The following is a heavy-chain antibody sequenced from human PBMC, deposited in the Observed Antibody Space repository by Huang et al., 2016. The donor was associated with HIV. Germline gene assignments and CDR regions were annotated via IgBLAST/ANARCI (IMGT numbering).Heavy chain of an antibody. CDR2: IYYSGST. D-gene: IGHD6-19*01. Sequence: QLQLQESGPGLVKPSETLSLTCTVSGGSISTSGYYWGWIRQPPGKGMEWIGSIYYSGSTSYNPSLKVRVTISVDTSKSQFSLKLSSVTAADTAVYYCARQDTSGWYADPYYFDYWGQGTLVTVSS. J-gene: IGHJ4*02. V-gene: IGHV4-39*01. CDR1: GGSISTSGYY. CDR3: ARQDTSGWYADPYYFDY.